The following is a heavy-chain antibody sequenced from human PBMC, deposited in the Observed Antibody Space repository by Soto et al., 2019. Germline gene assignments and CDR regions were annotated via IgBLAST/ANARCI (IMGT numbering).Heavy chain of an antibody. D-gene: IGHD3-3*01. CDR2: IKSKGDGGTI. Sequence: EVQLVESGGGIVQPGGSLRLSCAASGFTFSTTWMNWVRQAPGKGLEWVGHIKSKGDGGTIDYAAPVKGRFTVSRDDSKNTLYLQMNSLQTEDTAVYYCPTLLRPNDYWGQGTLVTVSS. CDR1: GFTFSTTW. V-gene: IGHV3-15*07. CDR3: PTLLRPNDY. J-gene: IGHJ4*02.